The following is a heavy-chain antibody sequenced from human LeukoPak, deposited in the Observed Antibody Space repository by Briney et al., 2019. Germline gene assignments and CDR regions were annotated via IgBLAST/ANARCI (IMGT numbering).Heavy chain of an antibody. CDR1: CGSISSSSYY. CDR2: IYYGSVFYSVST. J-gene: IGHJ2*01. D-gene: IGHD6-13*01. CDR3: ARLSSSWYQDWYFDL. V-gene: IGHV4-39*07. Sequence: SETLSLTCTVSCGSISSSSYYWGWIRQPPGKGLEWIGSIYYGSVFYSVSTYYNPSLKSRVTMSGDTSKNQFSLKLSSVTAADTAVYYCARLSSSWYQDWYFDLWGRGTLVTVSS.